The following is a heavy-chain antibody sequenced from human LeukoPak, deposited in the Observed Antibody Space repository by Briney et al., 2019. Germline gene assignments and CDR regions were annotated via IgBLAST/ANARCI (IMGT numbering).Heavy chain of an antibody. Sequence: PGGSLRLSCVASGLTFSSYWMHWVRQAPGKGLVWVSRINSDGSSTTYADSVKGRFTISRDNAKNTLYLQMNSLRADDTAVYYCARGITLFGVVINYWGQGTLVTVSS. V-gene: IGHV3-74*01. CDR1: GLTFSSYW. J-gene: IGHJ4*02. CDR3: ARGITLFGVVINY. D-gene: IGHD3-3*01. CDR2: INSDGSST.